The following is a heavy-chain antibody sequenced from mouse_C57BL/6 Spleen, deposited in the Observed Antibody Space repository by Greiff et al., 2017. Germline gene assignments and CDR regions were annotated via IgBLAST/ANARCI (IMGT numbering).Heavy chain of an antibody. CDR2: IWGVGST. CDR1: GFSLTSYG. Sequence: VMLVESGPGLVAPSQSLSITCTVSGFSLTSYGVDWVRQSPGKGLEWLGVIWGVGSTNYNSALKSRLSISKDNSKSQVFLKMNSLQTDDTAMYYCGRTGYYDCDDYAMDYWGQGTSVTVSS. D-gene: IGHD2-4*01. J-gene: IGHJ4*01. V-gene: IGHV2-6*01. CDR3: GRTGYYDCDDYAMDY.